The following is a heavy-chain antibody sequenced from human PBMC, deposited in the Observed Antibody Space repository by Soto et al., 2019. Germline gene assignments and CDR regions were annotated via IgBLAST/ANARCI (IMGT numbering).Heavy chain of an antibody. D-gene: IGHD2-15*01. CDR3: AREVIGIIGYYYYMDV. Sequence: QVQLVQSGAEVKTPGSSVKVSCKASGGTFSSYTISWVRQAPGQGLEWMGRIIPILGIANYAQKFHGRVTITADKPASTAYMELSSLKSEDTAVYYCAREVIGIIGYYYYMDVWGKGTTVTVSS. J-gene: IGHJ6*03. V-gene: IGHV1-69*08. CDR1: GGTFSSYT. CDR2: IIPILGIA.